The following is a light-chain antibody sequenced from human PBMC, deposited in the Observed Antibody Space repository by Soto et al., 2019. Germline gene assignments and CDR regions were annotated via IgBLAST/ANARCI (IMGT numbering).Light chain of an antibody. J-gene: IGLJ1*01. V-gene: IGLV3-1*01. CDR1: KLGDKY. Sequence: SYELTQPPSLSVSPGPTASITCSGDKLGDKYASWYQQKPGQSPVLVIYQDGKRPSGVPERFSGSNSGNTATLTISETQAMDEADYYCQSWDSSTEVFETGTKVTVL. CDR2: QDG. CDR3: QSWDSSTEV.